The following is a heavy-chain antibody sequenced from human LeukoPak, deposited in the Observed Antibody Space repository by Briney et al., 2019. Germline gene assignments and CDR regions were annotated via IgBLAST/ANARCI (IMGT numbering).Heavy chain of an antibody. D-gene: IGHD4-17*01. Sequence: GASVKVSCKASGYTFTGYYMHWVRQAPGQGLEWMGWINPNSGGTNYAQKFQGWVTMTRDTSISTAYMELSRLRSDDTAVYYCARAYGDHRSWFDPWGQGTLVTVSS. V-gene: IGHV1-2*04. CDR1: GYTFTGYY. CDR3: ARAYGDHRSWFDP. CDR2: INPNSGGT. J-gene: IGHJ5*02.